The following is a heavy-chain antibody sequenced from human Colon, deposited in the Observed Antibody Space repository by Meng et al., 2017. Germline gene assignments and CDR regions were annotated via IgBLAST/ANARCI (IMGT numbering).Heavy chain of an antibody. Sequence: QVQLQVSGPGLGRPSGPLSLPLAGSGGSISSRHWLRWGCQPPGKGLEWIGSIYHSGSTNYNPSLKSRVTISVDKSKNQFSLKLSSVTAADTAVYYCARVRIYGLSDYWGQGTLVTVSS. CDR1: GGSISSRHW. D-gene: IGHD4-17*01. V-gene: IGHV4-4*02. CDR2: IYHSGST. J-gene: IGHJ4*02. CDR3: ARVRIYGLSDY.